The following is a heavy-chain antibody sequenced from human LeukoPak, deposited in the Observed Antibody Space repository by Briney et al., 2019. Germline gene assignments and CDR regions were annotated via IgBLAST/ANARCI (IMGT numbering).Heavy chain of an antibody. CDR2: IYYSGST. Sequence: SETLSLTCTVSDGSISSYYWSWIRQPPGKGLEWIGNIYYSGSTNYNPSLKSRVTISVDTSKNQFSLKLSSVTAADTAVYYCARLRGYYYDYWGQGTQVTVSS. V-gene: IGHV4-59*08. J-gene: IGHJ4*02. CDR1: DGSISSYY. CDR3: ARLRGYYYDY. D-gene: IGHD5-12*01.